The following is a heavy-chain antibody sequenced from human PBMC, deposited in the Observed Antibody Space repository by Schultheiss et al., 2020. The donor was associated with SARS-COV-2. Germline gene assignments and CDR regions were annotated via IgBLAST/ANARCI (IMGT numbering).Heavy chain of an antibody. J-gene: IGHJ6*02. CDR1: GFTFSDYY. V-gene: IGHV3-11*04. Sequence: GESLKISCAASGFTFSDYYMSWIRQAPGKGLEWVSYISSSGSTIYYADSVKGRFTISRDNSKNTLYLQMNSLRAEDTAVYYCAKDAPILLWFGAYGMDVWGQGTTVTVSS. D-gene: IGHD3-10*01. CDR2: ISSSGSTI. CDR3: AKDAPILLWFGAYGMDV.